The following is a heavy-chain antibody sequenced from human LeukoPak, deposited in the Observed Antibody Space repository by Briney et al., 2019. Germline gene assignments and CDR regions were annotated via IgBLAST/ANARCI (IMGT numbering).Heavy chain of an antibody. Sequence: SETLSLTCTVSGGSISSSSYYWGWIRQPPGKGLEWIGSIYYSGSTYYNPSLKSRVTISVDTSKNQFSLKLSSVTAADTAVYYCARRSYGSGSYYPSLDYWGQGTLVTVSS. D-gene: IGHD3-10*01. CDR2: IYYSGST. CDR3: ARRSYGSGSYYPSLDY. CDR1: GGSISSSSYY. J-gene: IGHJ4*02. V-gene: IGHV4-39*01.